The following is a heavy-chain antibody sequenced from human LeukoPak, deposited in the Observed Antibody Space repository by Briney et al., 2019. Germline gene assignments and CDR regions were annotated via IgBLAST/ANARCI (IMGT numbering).Heavy chain of an antibody. CDR2: ISGSGINT. J-gene: IGHJ4*02. D-gene: IGHD6-19*01. Sequence: GGSLRLSCAASGFTFSSYAMSWLRQAPGKGLEWVSAISGSGINTYYPDSVKGRFTISRDNSKNTLYLQMNSLRAEDTAVYYCEIGIEVSGTGFDYWGQGTLVTVSS. V-gene: IGHV3-23*01. CDR3: EIGIEVSGTGFDY. CDR1: GFTFSSYA.